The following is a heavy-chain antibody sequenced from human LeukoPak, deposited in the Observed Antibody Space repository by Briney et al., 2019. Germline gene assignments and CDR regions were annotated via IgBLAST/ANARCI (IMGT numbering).Heavy chain of an antibody. Sequence: SGPALVKPTQTLTLTCTFSGFSLSTSGMCVSWIRQPPGKALEWLARIDWDDDKYYSTSLKTRLTISKDTSKNQVVLTMTNMDPVDTATYYCARMPVLRYFDWLLGYWGQGTLVTVSS. D-gene: IGHD3-9*01. CDR2: IDWDDDK. J-gene: IGHJ4*02. V-gene: IGHV2-70*11. CDR3: ARMPVLRYFDWLLGY. CDR1: GFSLSTSGMC.